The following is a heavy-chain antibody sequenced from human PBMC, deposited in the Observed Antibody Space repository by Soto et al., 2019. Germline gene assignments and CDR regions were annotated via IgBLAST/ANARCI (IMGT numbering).Heavy chain of an antibody. CDR2: INANSGDT. Sequence: GASVKVSCKASGYIFTGFYMHWVRQAPGQGLEWMGWINANSGDTFYAQKFQGRLTMTRDTSLSTVYMELNSLTFDDTAVYYCARDPPWGSGTALDYYFYGMDVWGQGTTVTVSS. V-gene: IGHV1-2*02. CDR3: ARDPPWGSGTALDYYFYGMDV. D-gene: IGHD3-10*01. CDR1: GYIFTGFY. J-gene: IGHJ6*02.